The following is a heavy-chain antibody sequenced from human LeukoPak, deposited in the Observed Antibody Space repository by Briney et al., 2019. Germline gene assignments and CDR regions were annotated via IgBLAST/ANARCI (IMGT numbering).Heavy chain of an antibody. CDR2: IYYSGAT. J-gene: IGHJ4*02. Sequence: SETLSLTCTVPGGSISSTSYYWGWIRQAPGKGLEWLASIYYSGATYYNPSLKSRLTVSGDTSNNRFSLELTSVTAADTAVYYCARQGLQQLLPGSNFWGQGTLVTVSS. CDR1: GGSISSTSYY. CDR3: ARQGLQQLLPGSNF. V-gene: IGHV4-39*01. D-gene: IGHD6-13*01.